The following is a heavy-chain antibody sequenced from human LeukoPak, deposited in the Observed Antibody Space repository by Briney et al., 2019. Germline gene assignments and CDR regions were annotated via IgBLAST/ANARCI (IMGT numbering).Heavy chain of an antibody. J-gene: IGHJ4*02. Sequence: AASVKVSCKASGYSITNYAILWVRQAPGQGLEWMGWINPDSGGTNYAQKFQGRVTMTKDTSVSTAYMDLSSLRSDDTAVYYCARDQYNYAYNPDYWGQGTLVTVSS. D-gene: IGHD3-16*01. CDR1: GYSITNYA. V-gene: IGHV1-2*02. CDR3: ARDQYNYAYNPDY. CDR2: INPDSGGT.